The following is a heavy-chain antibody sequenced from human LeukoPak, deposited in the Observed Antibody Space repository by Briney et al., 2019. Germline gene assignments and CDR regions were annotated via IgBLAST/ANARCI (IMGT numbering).Heavy chain of an antibody. V-gene: IGHV4-34*01. CDR3: ARGNAYYDSSGYYWADY. J-gene: IGHJ4*02. Sequence: PSETLSLTCAVYGGSFSGYYWSWIRQPPGKGLEWIGEINHSGSTNYNPSLKSRVTISVDTSKNQFSLKLSSVTAADTAVYYCARGNAYYDSSGYYWADYWGQGTLVTVSS. CDR2: INHSGST. D-gene: IGHD3-22*01. CDR1: GGSFSGYY.